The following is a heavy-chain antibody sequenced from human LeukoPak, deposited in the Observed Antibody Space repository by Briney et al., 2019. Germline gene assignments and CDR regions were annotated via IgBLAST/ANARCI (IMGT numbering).Heavy chain of an antibody. V-gene: IGHV3-7*01. CDR1: GFTFSTYW. CDR3: AREGLNYYYYMDV. Sequence: GGSLRLSCAASGFTFSTYWMSWVRQAPGTGLEWVANIKQDGSEKYYVDSVRGRFTISRDNAKNSLYLQMNSLRAEDSAVYYCAREGLNYYYYMDVWGKGTTVTVSS. D-gene: IGHD3/OR15-3a*01. CDR2: IKQDGSEK. J-gene: IGHJ6*03.